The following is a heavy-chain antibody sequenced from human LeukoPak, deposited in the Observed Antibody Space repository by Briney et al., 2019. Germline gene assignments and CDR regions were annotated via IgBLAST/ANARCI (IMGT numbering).Heavy chain of an antibody. CDR1: GGSISSYY. J-gene: IGHJ5*02. CDR2: IYYSGST. CDR3: ARVRQTGTIGSRWFDP. D-gene: IGHD1-7*01. Sequence: SETLSLTYTVSGGSISSYYWSWIRQPPRKGLEWIGYIYYSGSTNYHPSLKSRVTISVDTSKNQSSLTLSSVTAADTAVYYCARVRQTGTIGSRWFDPWGQGTLVTVS. V-gene: IGHV4-59*01.